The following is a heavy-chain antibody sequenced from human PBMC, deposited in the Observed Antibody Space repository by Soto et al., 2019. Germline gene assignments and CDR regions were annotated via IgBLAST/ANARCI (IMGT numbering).Heavy chain of an antibody. Sequence: QVRLVQSGTEVKKPGASVKVSCKASGYTFTNYDVTWVRQAPGQGLEWMGWISTSTGNTNYAQKLHGRVTMTTDTSASTAYMELRSLRSDDTAVYYCARGEGMAARHDGYDIWGQGTMVTVSS. CDR2: ISTSTGNT. V-gene: IGHV1-18*04. CDR3: ARGEGMAARHDGYDI. J-gene: IGHJ3*02. CDR1: GYTFTNYD. D-gene: IGHD6-6*01.